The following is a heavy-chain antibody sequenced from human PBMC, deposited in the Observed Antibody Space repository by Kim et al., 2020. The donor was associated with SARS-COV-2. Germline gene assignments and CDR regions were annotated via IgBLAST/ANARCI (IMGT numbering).Heavy chain of an antibody. CDR3: ARGHSNRVVPAAISAGWFDP. CDR2: INHSGST. CDR1: GGSFSGYY. V-gene: IGHV4-34*01. D-gene: IGHD2-2*01. J-gene: IGHJ5*02. Sequence: SETLSLTCAVYGGSFSGYYWSWIRQPPGKGLEWIGEINHSGSTNYNPSLKSRVTISVDTSKNQFSLKLSSVTAADTAVYYCARGHSNRVVPAAISAGWFDPWGQGTLVTVSS.